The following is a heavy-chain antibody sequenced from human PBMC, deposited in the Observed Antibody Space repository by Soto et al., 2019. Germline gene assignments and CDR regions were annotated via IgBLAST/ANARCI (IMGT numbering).Heavy chain of an antibody. J-gene: IGHJ5*02. CDR3: ARSPSIGNNWFDP. D-gene: IGHD6-6*01. CDR2: IFLNDET. CDR1: GFSLSNARMG. V-gene: IGHV2-26*01. Sequence: QVPLKESGPVLVKPTETLTLTCTVSGFSLSNARMGVCWIRHPPGKALEWLAHIFLNDETSYSTSLKIRLTISKDTYKSQVVLTMANMDPVDTATYYRARSPSIGNNWFDPWGQGPLVTVSS.